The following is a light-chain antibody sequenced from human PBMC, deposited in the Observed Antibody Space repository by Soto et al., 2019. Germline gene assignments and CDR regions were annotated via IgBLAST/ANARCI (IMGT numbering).Light chain of an antibody. CDR1: QSISDT. V-gene: IGKV3-15*01. J-gene: IGKJ1*01. Sequence: EIVMTHSLATLSVSPCGRATLSSSASQSISDTLAWYQQKPGQAPRLLIYSASTRATGIPARFSGSGSGTEFTLTISSLQPDDFATYYCQQYSTYTPRTFGQGTKVDIK. CDR3: QQYSTYTPRT. CDR2: SAS.